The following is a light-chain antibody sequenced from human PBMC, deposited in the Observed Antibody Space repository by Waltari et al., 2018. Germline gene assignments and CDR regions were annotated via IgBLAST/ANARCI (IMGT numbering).Light chain of an antibody. V-gene: IGKV3D-15*01. CDR1: QTINNN. CDR2: SAS. CDR3: QQYNHWQWT. J-gene: IGKJ1*01. Sequence: VLTQSPATLSVSLGARATLSCRASQTINNNLAWYQLKPGQAPRLLIYSASTRATGIPARFSGSGSGTEFALTISGLQSEDFAIYYCQQYNHWQWTFGQGTRVDIK.